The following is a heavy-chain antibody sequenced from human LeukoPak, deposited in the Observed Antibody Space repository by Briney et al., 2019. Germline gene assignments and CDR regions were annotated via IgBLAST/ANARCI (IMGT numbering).Heavy chain of an antibody. V-gene: IGHV4-4*07. D-gene: IGHD2-8*01. CDR3: ARGDCSNGVCYSGGGDY. J-gene: IGHJ4*02. CDR1: GGSISNYY. Sequence: TSETLSLTCTVSGGSISNYYWSWIRQPAGKGLEWIGRIFASGSTNFNPSLKSRVTMSVDTSKNQFSLRLSSVSAADKAVYYCARGDCSNGVCYSGGGDYWGQGTLVTVSS. CDR2: IFASGST.